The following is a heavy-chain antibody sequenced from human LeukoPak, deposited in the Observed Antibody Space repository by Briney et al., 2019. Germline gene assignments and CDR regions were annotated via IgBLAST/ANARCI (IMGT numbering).Heavy chain of an antibody. CDR3: ARRRPLAYYYDSSGCFDY. CDR1: GFTFSIYW. Sequence: GGSLRLSCAASGFTFSIYWMSWVRQAPGKGREGVANIKQDGSEKYYVDSVKGRFTISRDNAKNSLYLQMNSLRAEDTAVYYCARRRPLAYYYDSSGCFDYWGQGTLVTVSS. CDR2: IKQDGSEK. D-gene: IGHD3-22*01. V-gene: IGHV3-7*01. J-gene: IGHJ4*02.